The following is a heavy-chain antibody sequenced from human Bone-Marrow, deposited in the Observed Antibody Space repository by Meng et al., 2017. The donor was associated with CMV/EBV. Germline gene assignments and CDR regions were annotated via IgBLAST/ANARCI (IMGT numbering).Heavy chain of an antibody. CDR2: INSDGTST. V-gene: IGHV3-74*01. CDR1: GFTFSSYW. CDR3: TRAITPISA. Sequence: GESLKISCAASGFTFSSYWMSWVRQAPGKGLVWVSRINSDGTSTSYADSVRGRFTISRDNAKNTLYLQMNSLRAEDTAVYYCTRAITPISAWGQGTLVTVSS. J-gene: IGHJ4*02. D-gene: IGHD5-24*01.